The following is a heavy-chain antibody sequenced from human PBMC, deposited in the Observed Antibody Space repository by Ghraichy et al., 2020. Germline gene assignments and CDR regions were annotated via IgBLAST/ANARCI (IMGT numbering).Heavy chain of an antibody. V-gene: IGHV5-51*01. CDR1: GYSFTSYW. CDR2: IYPGDSDT. J-gene: IGHJ3*02. D-gene: IGHD4-17*01. CDR3: ARGSYGEPQFIHAFDI. Sequence: GEALNISCKGSGYSFTSYWIGWVRQMPGKGLEWMGIIYPGDSDTRYSPSFQGQVTISADKSISTAYLQWSSLKASDTAMYYCARGSYGEPQFIHAFDIWGQGTMVTVSS.